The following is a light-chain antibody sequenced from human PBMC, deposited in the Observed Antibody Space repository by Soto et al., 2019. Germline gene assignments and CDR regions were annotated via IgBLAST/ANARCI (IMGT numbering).Light chain of an antibody. CDR3: QQNNSYST. Sequence: EIRMTQSPSSLSACVGDRATIXCRTTQSVRTRFSWYQQKPGQAPKLLIYDASSLKTGVTSRFGGSGCGKEFNITISSLQPDDFATYDCQQNNSYSTFGQGTKVDIK. J-gene: IGKJ1*01. CDR2: DAS. CDR1: QSVRTR. V-gene: IGKV1-5*01.